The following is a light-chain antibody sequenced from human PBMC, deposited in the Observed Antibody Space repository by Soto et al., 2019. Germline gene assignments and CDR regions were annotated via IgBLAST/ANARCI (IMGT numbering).Light chain of an antibody. Sequence: IVLSQSLGTVSLSPGESAPLSCRDSQSVSSTYLIRYQQKPGQAPRLLIYGASSRATGVPDRFSGGGSGTDFTLTISRLEPEDFAVYYCQHFVNSLTWTFGQGTKVDIK. V-gene: IGKV3-20*01. CDR2: GAS. CDR1: QSVSSTY. J-gene: IGKJ1*01. CDR3: QHFVNSLTWT.